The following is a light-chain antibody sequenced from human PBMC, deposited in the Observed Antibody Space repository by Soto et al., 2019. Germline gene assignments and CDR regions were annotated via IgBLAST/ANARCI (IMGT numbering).Light chain of an antibody. V-gene: IGKV3-11*01. J-gene: IGKJ5*01. CDR1: QSVSSN. CDR2: DAS. Sequence: EIVMTQSPATLSLSPGERATLSCRASQSVSSNLAWYQQKPGQAPRLFIYDASNRATGVPARFSGSRSGTDFTLTISSLEPEDFAVYFCQQRSEWPITFGQGTRLEIK. CDR3: QQRSEWPIT.